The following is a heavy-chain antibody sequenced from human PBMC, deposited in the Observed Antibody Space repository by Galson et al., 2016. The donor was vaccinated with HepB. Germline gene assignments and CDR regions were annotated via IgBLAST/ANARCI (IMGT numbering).Heavy chain of an antibody. CDR3: GRQGGFDY. D-gene: IGHD3-16*01. CDR1: GFSFSNSG. CDR2: ITRSGDDT. Sequence: SLRLSCAASGFSFSNSGMSWVRQAPGRGLEWVSGITRSGDDTHYADFVQGRFTISRDNSRNTLYLYMNSLTAGDTAVYYCGRQGGFDYWGQGALVTVSS. J-gene: IGHJ4*02. V-gene: IGHV3-23*01.